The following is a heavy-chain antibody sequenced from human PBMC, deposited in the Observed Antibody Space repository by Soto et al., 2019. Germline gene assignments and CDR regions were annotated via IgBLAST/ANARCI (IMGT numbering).Heavy chain of an antibody. V-gene: IGHV6-1*01. Sequence: SQTLSLTCAISGDSVSSNSAAWNWIRQSPSRGLEWLGRTYYRSKWYNDYAVSVKSRITINPDTSKNQFSLQLNSVTPEDTAVYYCARIVATPDYYYYYGMDVWGQGTTVTVSS. J-gene: IGHJ6*02. CDR1: GDSVSSNSAA. CDR2: TYYRSKWYN. D-gene: IGHD5-12*01. CDR3: ARIVATPDYYYYYGMDV.